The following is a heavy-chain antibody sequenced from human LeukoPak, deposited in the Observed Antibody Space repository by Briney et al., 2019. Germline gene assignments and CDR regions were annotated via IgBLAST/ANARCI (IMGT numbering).Heavy chain of an antibody. Sequence: GGSLRLSCAASGFTFSSYDMHWVRQATGKGLEWVSAIGTAGDTYYPGSVKGRFTISRDNAKNSLYLQMNSLRAEDTAVYYCARDFVVVTAVDAFDIWGQGTMVTVSS. V-gene: IGHV3-13*01. J-gene: IGHJ3*02. D-gene: IGHD2-21*02. CDR2: IGTAGDT. CDR1: GFTFSSYD. CDR3: ARDFVVVTAVDAFDI.